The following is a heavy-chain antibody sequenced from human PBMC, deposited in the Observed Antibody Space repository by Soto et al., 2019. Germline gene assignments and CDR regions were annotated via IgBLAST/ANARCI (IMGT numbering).Heavy chain of an antibody. CDR1: GYTFTSYG. CDR2: ISAYNGNT. V-gene: IGHV1-18*01. J-gene: IGHJ3*02. Sequence: ASVKVSCKASGYTFTSYGISWVRQAPGQGLEWMGWISAYNGNTNYAQKPQGGVTMTTDTSTSTAYMELRSLRSDDTAVYYCAKYYGDYVGLGAFDIWGQGTMVTVSS. D-gene: IGHD4-17*01. CDR3: AKYYGDYVGLGAFDI.